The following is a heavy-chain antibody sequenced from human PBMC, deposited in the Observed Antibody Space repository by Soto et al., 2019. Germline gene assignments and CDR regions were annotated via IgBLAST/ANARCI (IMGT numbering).Heavy chain of an antibody. D-gene: IGHD3-10*01. CDR2: MNPNSGNT. CDR3: ARDVKGSGSYLVPIGAFDI. V-gene: IGHV1-8*01. J-gene: IGHJ3*02. Sequence: ASVKVSCKASGYTFTSYDINWVRQATGQGLEWMGWMNPNSGNTGYAQKFQGRVAMTRNTSISTAYMELSSLRSEDTAVYYCARDVKGSGSYLVPIGAFDIWGQGTMVTVSS. CDR1: GYTFTSYD.